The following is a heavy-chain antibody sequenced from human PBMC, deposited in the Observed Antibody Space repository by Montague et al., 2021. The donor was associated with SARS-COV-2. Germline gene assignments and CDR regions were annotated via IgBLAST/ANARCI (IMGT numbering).Heavy chain of an antibody. J-gene: IGHJ6*02. Sequence: SLRLSCAASGVNFRSYDMSWVRQVPGKGLEWVSGIYNSGSDTNYADSAKGRFTISRDNSRNMVYLEMNDLRAEDTAVYYCASQDYDTLTGFRYHCSGMDVWGQGTTVTVSS. V-gene: IGHV3-23*03. CDR2: IYNSGSDT. CDR3: ASQDYDTLTGFRYHCSGMDV. CDR1: GVNFRSYD. D-gene: IGHD3-9*01.